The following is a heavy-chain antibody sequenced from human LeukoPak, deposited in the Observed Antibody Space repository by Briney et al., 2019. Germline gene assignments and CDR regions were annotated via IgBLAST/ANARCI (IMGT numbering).Heavy chain of an antibody. CDR2: ISYDGSNK. CDR3: ARYYDSSGYYPDY. V-gene: IGHV3-30*03. Sequence: GGTLRLSRAASGFSFSSHGMSWVRQAPGKGLEWVAVISYDGSNKYYADSVKGRFTISRENSKNPLYLQMNSLRAEDTAVYYWARYYDSSGYYPDYWGQGTLVTVSS. CDR1: GFSFSSHG. D-gene: IGHD3-22*01. J-gene: IGHJ4*02.